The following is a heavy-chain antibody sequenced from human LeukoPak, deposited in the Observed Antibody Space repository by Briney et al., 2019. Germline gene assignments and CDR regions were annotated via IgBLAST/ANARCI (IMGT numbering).Heavy chain of an antibody. Sequence: HPGGSLRLSCSASGFSLSDYGINWVRQAPGKGLEWVGFIRSKTSGCTEYGTSVKGRVIISRDESKNIAYLEMDSLKTEDTAVYYCNRWHISGVSYSNLWGPGTLVTVSS. CDR2: IRSKTSGCT. D-gene: IGHD3-22*01. CDR3: NRWHISGVSYSNL. J-gene: IGHJ4*02. CDR1: GFSLSDYG. V-gene: IGHV3-49*04.